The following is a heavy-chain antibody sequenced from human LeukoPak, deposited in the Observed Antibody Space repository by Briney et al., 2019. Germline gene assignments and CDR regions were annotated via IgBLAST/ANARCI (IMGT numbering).Heavy chain of an antibody. CDR2: IIPIFGTA. V-gene: IGHV1-69*13. CDR3: ARDNGGSRVVDAFDI. Sequence: SVKVSCKASGGTLSSYAISWVRQAPGQGLEWMGGIIPIFGTANYAQKFQGRVTITADESTSTAYMELSSLRSEDTAVYYCARDNGGSRVVDAFDIWGQGTMVTVSS. J-gene: IGHJ3*02. D-gene: IGHD2-15*01. CDR1: GGTLSSYA.